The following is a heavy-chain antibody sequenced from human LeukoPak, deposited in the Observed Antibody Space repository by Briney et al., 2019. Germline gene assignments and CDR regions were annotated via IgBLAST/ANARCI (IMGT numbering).Heavy chain of an antibody. CDR1: GGSFSGYY. V-gene: IGHV4-34*01. Sequence: SETLSLTCAVYGGSFSGYYWSWIRQPPGKGLEWIGEINHSGSTNYNPSLKSRVTISVDTSKNQFSLKLSSVIAADTAVYYCARGPLGQQLEAYYYYGMDVWGEGTTVTVSS. CDR3: ARGPLGQQLEAYYYYGMDV. D-gene: IGHD6-13*01. J-gene: IGHJ6*04. CDR2: INHSGST.